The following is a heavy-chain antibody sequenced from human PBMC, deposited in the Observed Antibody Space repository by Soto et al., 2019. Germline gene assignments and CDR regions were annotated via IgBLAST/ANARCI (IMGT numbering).Heavy chain of an antibody. D-gene: IGHD3-9*01. J-gene: IGHJ4*02. CDR2: IYDTGSA. Sequence: SETLSLTCAVSGGSITSSNWLNWVRQSPGKGLEWIGEIYDTGSANYNPSLKSRATISVDKSKNQFSLKLISVTAADTAVYYCVRKELLRYFALDDWVQGTLVTVSS. CDR3: VRKELLRYFALDD. CDR1: GGSITSSNW. V-gene: IGHV4-4*02.